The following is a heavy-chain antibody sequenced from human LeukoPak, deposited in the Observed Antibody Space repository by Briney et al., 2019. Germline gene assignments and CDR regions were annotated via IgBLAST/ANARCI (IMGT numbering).Heavy chain of an antibody. D-gene: IGHD3-22*01. Sequence: PSETLSLTCTVSGGSISSYYWSWIRQPPGKGLEWIGYIYYSGSTNYNPSLKSRVTISVDTSKNQFSLKLSSVTAADTAVYYCARVSRNYYDSSGYYYVDYWGQGTLVTVSP. CDR2: IYYSGST. J-gene: IGHJ4*02. CDR3: ARVSRNYYDSSGYYYVDY. CDR1: GGSISSYY. V-gene: IGHV4-59*01.